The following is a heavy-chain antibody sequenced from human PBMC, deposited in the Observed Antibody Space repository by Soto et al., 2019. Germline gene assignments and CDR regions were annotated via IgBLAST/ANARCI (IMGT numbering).Heavy chain of an antibody. CDR1: GFTVSSNY. CDR3: ARDRHYDFWSGYYGGPIYRLAV. D-gene: IGHD3-3*01. J-gene: IGHJ6*02. Sequence: GGSLRLSCAASGFTVSSNYMSWVRQAPGKGLEWVSVIYSGGSTYYADSVKGRFTISRDNSKNTLYLQMNSLRAEDTAVYYCARDRHYDFWSGYYGGPIYRLAVWGQGTTVTVSS. CDR2: IYSGGST. V-gene: IGHV3-53*01.